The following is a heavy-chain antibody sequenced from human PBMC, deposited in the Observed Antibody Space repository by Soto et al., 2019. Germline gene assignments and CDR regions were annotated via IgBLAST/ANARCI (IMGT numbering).Heavy chain of an antibody. CDR1: GYTFTSYD. D-gene: IGHD2-2*03. Sequence: GASVKVSCKASGYTFTSYDINWVRQATGQGLEWMGWMNPNSGNTGYAQKFQGRVTMTGNTSISTAYMELSSLRSEDTAVYYCARLDIVVVPAARGGYYYGMDVWGQGTTVTVSS. CDR2: MNPNSGNT. J-gene: IGHJ6*02. V-gene: IGHV1-8*01. CDR3: ARLDIVVVPAARGGYYYGMDV.